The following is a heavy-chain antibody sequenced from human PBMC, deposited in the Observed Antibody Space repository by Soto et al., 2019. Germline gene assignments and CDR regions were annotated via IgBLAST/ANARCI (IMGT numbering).Heavy chain of an antibody. D-gene: IGHD3-10*01. CDR3: GAHPGGGGY. Sequence: EVQLVESGGGLIQPGGSLRLSCAVSGFTVSNNYMSWVRQAPGKGLEGVSVIYSGGYTAYGDSVKGRFTISRDNSKNTLFFQMNTLGAGGAAVDYWGAHPGGGGYWGQGTLVTVSS. J-gene: IGHJ4*02. V-gene: IGHV3-53*01. CDR2: IYSGGYT. CDR1: GFTVSNNY.